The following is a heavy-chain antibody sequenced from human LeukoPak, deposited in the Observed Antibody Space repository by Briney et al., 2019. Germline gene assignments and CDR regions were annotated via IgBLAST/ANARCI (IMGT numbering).Heavy chain of an antibody. J-gene: IGHJ4*02. D-gene: IGHD3-3*01. CDR2: IKHDGSEK. CDR1: GFIFTNYF. Sequence: PGGSLRLSCAASGFIFTNYFMSWVRQAPGMGLEWVASIKHDGSEKYYVDSVRGRFTISRDNTMNSLYLQMSSLRAEDTAVYYCATDRGWRTSGYYLYYFEHWGQGTLVTYSS. V-gene: IGHV3-7*01. CDR3: ATDRGWRTSGYYLYYFEH.